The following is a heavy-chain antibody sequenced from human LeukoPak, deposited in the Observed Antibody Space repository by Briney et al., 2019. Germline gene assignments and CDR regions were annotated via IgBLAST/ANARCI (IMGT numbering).Heavy chain of an antibody. Sequence: ASVKVSCKASGGTFSSYAISWVRQAPGQGLEWMGRIIPILGIANYAQKFQGRVTITADKSTSTAYMELSSLRSEDTAVYCCASQRGQVTARNSDAFDIWGQGTMVTVSS. CDR2: IIPILGIA. D-gene: IGHD2-21*02. CDR1: GGTFSSYA. V-gene: IGHV1-69*04. CDR3: ASQRGQVTARNSDAFDI. J-gene: IGHJ3*02.